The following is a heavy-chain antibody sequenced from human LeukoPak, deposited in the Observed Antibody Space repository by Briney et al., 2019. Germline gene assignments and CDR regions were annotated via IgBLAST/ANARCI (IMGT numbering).Heavy chain of an antibody. CDR3: ARDRQNYYGPRLYYYMDV. J-gene: IGHJ6*03. Sequence: PSETLSLTCTVSGGSISSYYWSWIRQPAGKGLEWIGRIYTSGSTNYNPSLKSRVTMSVDTSKNQFSLKLSSVTAADTAVYYCARDRQNYYGPRLYYYMDVWGKGTTVTISS. CDR2: IYTSGST. V-gene: IGHV4-4*07. D-gene: IGHD3-10*01. CDR1: GGSISSYY.